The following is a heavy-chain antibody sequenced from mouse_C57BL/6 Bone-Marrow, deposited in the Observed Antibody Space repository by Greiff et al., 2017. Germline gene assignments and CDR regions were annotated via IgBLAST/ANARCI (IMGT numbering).Heavy chain of an antibody. V-gene: IGHV1-82*01. CDR3: ARYYDYDVDD. CDR1: GYAFSSSW. D-gene: IGHD2-4*01. Sequence: QVQLQQSGPELVKPGASVKISCKASGYAFSSSWMNWVKQRPGKGLEWIGRIYPGDGDTNYNGKFKGKATLTADKSSSTAYMQLSSLTSEDSAVYFCARYYDYDVDDWGKGTTLTVSS. CDR2: IYPGDGDT. J-gene: IGHJ2*01.